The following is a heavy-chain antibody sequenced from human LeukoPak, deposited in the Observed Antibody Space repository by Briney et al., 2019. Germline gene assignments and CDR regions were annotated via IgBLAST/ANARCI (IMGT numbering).Heavy chain of an antibody. J-gene: IGHJ6*03. CDR3: ARAEREWYEILTGYLIPEHQYSYYMDV. Sequence: ASVKVSCKASGYTFTGYYMHWVRQAPGQGLEWMGWINPNSGGTNYAQKFQGRVTMTTDTSTSTAYMELTSLTSDDTAIYYCARAEREWYEILTGYLIPEHQYSYYMDVWGQGTTVSVSS. CDR1: GYTFTGYY. V-gene: IGHV1-2*02. CDR2: INPNSGGT. D-gene: IGHD3-9*01.